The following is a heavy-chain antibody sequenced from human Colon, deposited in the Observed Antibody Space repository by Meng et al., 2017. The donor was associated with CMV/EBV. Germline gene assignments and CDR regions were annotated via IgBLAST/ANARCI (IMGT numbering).Heavy chain of an antibody. J-gene: IGHJ5*02. CDR1: AVSRSSDNW. Sequence: VRWRGVRLVFVTPPGALSLVCSFSAVSRSSDNWWPWVRRPPGNGLAWIGEIYHSVTTNHNPSLKSRVPISVDKSKNQVSLNLSSVTAAETAVYFCAKIPLGYSLSPLVGLDPWGQGTLVTVSS. V-gene: IGHV4-4*01. CDR3: AKIPLGYSLSPLVGLDP. CDR2: IYHSVTT. D-gene: IGHD5-18*01.